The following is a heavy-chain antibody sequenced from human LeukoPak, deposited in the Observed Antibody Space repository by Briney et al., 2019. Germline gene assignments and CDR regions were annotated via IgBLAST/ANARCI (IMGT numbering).Heavy chain of an antibody. J-gene: IGHJ6*02. D-gene: IGHD2-2*01. Sequence: GASVKVSCKASGYTFTGYYMHWVRQAPGQGLEWMGWINPNSGGTNYAQKFQGWVTMTRDTSISTAYMELSRLRSDDTAVYYCARDLCSSTSCPPDAYYYGMDVWGQGTTVTVSS. V-gene: IGHV1-2*04. CDR2: INPNSGGT. CDR3: ARDLCSSTSCPPDAYYYGMDV. CDR1: GYTFTGYY.